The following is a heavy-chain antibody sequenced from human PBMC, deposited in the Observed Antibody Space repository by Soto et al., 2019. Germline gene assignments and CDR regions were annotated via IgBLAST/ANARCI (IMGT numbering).Heavy chain of an antibody. CDR1: GDTFTSSA. V-gene: IGHV1-18*04. J-gene: IGHJ4*02. CDR3: ARDHGGYGTFDY. D-gene: IGHD5-12*01. Sequence: ASVKVSCKVSGDTFTSSAISRVRQAPGQGPEWMGWISGSNGVPNYAQNFLGRVTLTVDSPTTTAYMEVRSLSSADTAIYYCARDHGGYGTFDYWGQGTLVTVSS. CDR2: ISGSNGVP.